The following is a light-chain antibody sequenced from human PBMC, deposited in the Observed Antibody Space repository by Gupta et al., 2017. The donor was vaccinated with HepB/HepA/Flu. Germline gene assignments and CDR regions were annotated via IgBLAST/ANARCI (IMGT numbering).Light chain of an antibody. CDR1: SSDVGGYNH. CDR3: SSYAVSNNVV. CDR2: EVN. J-gene: IGLJ2*01. Sequence: GTSSDVGGYNHVSWYQQHPGTAPKLMIFEVNPRPSGVPDRFSGSKSGNTASLTVSGLQADDEANYYCSSYAVSNNVVFGGGTKLTVL. V-gene: IGLV2-8*01.